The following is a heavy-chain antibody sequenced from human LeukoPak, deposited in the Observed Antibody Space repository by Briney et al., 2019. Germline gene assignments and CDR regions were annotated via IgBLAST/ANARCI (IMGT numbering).Heavy chain of an antibody. V-gene: IGHV1-2*02. J-gene: IGHJ4*02. Sequence: GASVKVSCKASGYTFTDYYMHWVRQAPGQGFEWMGWINPNDGDTSYAQKFQGRVTMTRDTSISTAHTEVSGLRSDDTAVYYCARANFLYCSSSTCLFDYWGQGTLVTVSS. CDR2: INPNDGDT. D-gene: IGHD2-2*01. CDR3: ARANFLYCSSSTCLFDY. CDR1: GYTFTDYY.